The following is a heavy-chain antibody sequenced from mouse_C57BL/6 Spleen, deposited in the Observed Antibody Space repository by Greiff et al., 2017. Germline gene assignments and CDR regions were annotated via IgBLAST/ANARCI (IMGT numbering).Heavy chain of an antibody. CDR3: ARIYYDYPMDY. D-gene: IGHD2-4*01. CDR1: GFTFSDYG. Sequence: EVQLQQSGGGLVKPGGSLKLSCAASGFTFSDYGMHWVRQAPEKGLEWVAYISSGSSTIYYADTVKGRFTISRDNAKNTLFLQMTSLRSEDTAMYYCARIYYDYPMDYWGQGTSVTVSS. V-gene: IGHV5-17*01. CDR2: ISSGSSTI. J-gene: IGHJ4*01.